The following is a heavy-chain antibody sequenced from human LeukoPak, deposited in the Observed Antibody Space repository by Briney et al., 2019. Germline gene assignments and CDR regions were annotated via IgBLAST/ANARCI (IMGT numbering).Heavy chain of an antibody. D-gene: IGHD1-26*01. CDR2: ISHGGDT. J-gene: IGHJ5*02. V-gene: IGHV4-59*01. Sequence: KPSETLSLTCTVFGGSIRSYLWSWIRQPPGKGLEWIGFISHGGDTKYNPSLKSRVTISVDTSKSQSSLKLSSVTAADTAVYYCARDGGEVGKTTWFDPWGQGTQVTVSP. CDR1: GGSIRSYL. CDR3: ARDGGEVGKTTWFDP.